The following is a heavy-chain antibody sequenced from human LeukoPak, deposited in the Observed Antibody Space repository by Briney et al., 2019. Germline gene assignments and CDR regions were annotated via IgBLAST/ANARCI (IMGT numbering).Heavy chain of an antibody. CDR1: GGSISSGGYS. CDR2: IYYSGST. J-gene: IGHJ5*02. D-gene: IGHD6-13*01. CDR3: ARERHRVYLDP. Sequence: PSETLSLTCTVSGGSISSGGYSWGWIRQHPGKGLEWIGYIYYSGSTYYNPSLKSRVTISVDTSKNQFSLKLSSVTAADTAVYYCARERHRVYLDPWGQGTLVTVSS. V-gene: IGHV4-31*03.